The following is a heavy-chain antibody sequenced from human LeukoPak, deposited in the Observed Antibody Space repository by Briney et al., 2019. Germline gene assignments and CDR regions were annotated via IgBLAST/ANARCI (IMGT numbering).Heavy chain of an antibody. V-gene: IGHV4-59*01. CDR1: GGSISSYY. CDR3: ARQTPTVADFDY. Sequence: MASETLSLTCTVSGGSISSYYWSWIRQPPGKGLEWIGYIYYSGSTNYNPSLKSRVTISVDTSKNQFSLKLSSVTAADTAVYYCARQTPTVADFDYWGQGTLVTVSS. J-gene: IGHJ4*02. D-gene: IGHD4-23*01. CDR2: IYYSGST.